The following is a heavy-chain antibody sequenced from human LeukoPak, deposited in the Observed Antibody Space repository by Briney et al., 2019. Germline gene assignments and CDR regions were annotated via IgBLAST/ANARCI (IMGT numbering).Heavy chain of an antibody. CDR1: GGSINRGTFF. CDR2: ISNSGST. V-gene: IGHV4-61*01. D-gene: IGHD3-22*01. CDR3: ARSPSGYRFDS. J-gene: IGHJ4*02. Sequence: SETLSLTCAVSGGSINRGTFFWTWIRKPPGTGLGWIGYISNSGSTNYHPSLKSRVTISSDTSKTQFTLKLTSVTAADTAVYYCARSPSGYRFDSWGQGTLVTVSS.